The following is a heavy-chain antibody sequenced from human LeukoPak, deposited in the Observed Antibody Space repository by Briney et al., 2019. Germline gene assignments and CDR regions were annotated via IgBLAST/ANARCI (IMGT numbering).Heavy chain of an antibody. J-gene: IGHJ4*02. CDR3: ARSYGDYYDSSGYYPIDY. V-gene: IGHV1-69*04. CDR2: IIPILGIA. Sequence: GSSVKVSCKASGGTFSSYAISWVRQAPGQGLEWMGRIIPILGIANYAQKFQGRVTITADKSTSTAYMELSSLRSEDTAVYYCARSYGDYYDSSGYYPIDYWGQGTLVTVSS. D-gene: IGHD3-22*01. CDR1: GGTFSSYA.